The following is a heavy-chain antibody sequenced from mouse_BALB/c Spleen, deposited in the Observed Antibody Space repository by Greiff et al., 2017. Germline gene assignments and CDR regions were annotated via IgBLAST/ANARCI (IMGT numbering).Heavy chain of an antibody. D-gene: IGHD3-3*01. J-gene: IGHJ4*01. Sequence: EVQLQQSGPELVKPGASVKMSCKASGYTFPSYVMHWVKQKPGQGLEWIGYINPYNDGTKYNEKFKGKATLTSDKSSSTAYMELSSLTSEDSAVYYCARGGRGPYYYAMDYWGQGTSVTVSS. CDR3: ARGGRGPYYYAMDY. V-gene: IGHV1-14*01. CDR1: GYTFPSYV. CDR2: INPYNDGT.